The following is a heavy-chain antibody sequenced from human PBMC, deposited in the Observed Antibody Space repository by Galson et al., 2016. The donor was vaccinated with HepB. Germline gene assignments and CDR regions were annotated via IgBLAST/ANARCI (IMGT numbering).Heavy chain of an antibody. CDR3: AREAERWNYLDY. CDR1: GSIFRTYP. D-gene: IGHD5-24*01. Sequence: SLRLSCAASGSIFRTYPMHWVRQAPGKGLEWVAVISSDGSNEWYADSVKGRFTISRDNSQNTLYLQMSSPRAEDTAAYYCAREAERWNYLDYWGQGALVTVSS. J-gene: IGHJ4*02. V-gene: IGHV3-30*04. CDR2: ISSDGSNE.